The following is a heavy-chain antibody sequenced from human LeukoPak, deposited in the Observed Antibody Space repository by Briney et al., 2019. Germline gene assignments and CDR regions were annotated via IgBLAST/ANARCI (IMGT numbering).Heavy chain of an antibody. J-gene: IGHJ4*02. Sequence: SETLSLTCAVYGGSFSGYYWNWIRQPPGKGLEWIGEINRGGNTNYSPSLKSRVTISVDTSKNQFSLKLSSVTAADTAVYYCARVMRGSYSFDYWGQGTLVTVSS. CDR2: INRGGNT. CDR1: GGSFSGYY. V-gene: IGHV4-34*01. D-gene: IGHD1-26*01. CDR3: ARVMRGSYSFDY.